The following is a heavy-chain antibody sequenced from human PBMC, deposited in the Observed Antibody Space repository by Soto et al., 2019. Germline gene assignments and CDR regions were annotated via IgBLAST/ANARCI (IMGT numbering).Heavy chain of an antibody. CDR2: FDPEDGET. D-gene: IGHD3-16*01. CDR1: GYTLTELS. V-gene: IGHV1-24*01. CDR3: ATVVYPSPFYYYMDV. J-gene: IGHJ6*03. Sequence: GASVKVSCKASGYTLTELSMHWVRQAPGKGLEWMGGFDPEDGETIYAQKFQGRVTMTEDTSTDTAYMELSSLRSEDTAVYYCATVVYPSPFYYYMDVWGKGTTVTVSS.